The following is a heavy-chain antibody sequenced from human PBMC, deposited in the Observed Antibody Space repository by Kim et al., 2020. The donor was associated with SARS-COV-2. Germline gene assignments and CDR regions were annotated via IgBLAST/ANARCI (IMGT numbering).Heavy chain of an antibody. J-gene: IGHJ6*01. CDR2: IKQDGSEE. CDR3: ARDSLVPADERYYYYYGMDV. D-gene: IGHD2-2*01. V-gene: IGHV3-7*03. Sequence: GGSLRLSCAASGFTFSSSWMSWVRQAPGKGLEWVASIKQDGSEEYYVDSVKGRFTISRDNAKNSLYLQMNSMRAEDTAGYYCARDSLVPADERYYYYYGMDVWGQGTTVTVSS. CDR1: GFTFSSSW.